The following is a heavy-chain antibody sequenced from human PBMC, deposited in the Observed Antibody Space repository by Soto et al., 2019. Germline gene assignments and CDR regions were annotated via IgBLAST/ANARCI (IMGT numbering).Heavy chain of an antibody. CDR1: GGPISTRVYS. V-gene: IGHV4-30-2*01. Sequence: PSETLYLTYLISGGPISTRVYSWSWIRQPPGKGLEWIGYIYHSGSIYYNPSLKSRVTISVDTSKNQFSLKLTSVTAADTAVYYCARDKITGLFDYWGQG. CDR2: IYHSGSI. CDR3: ARDKITGLFDY. D-gene: IGHD2-8*02. J-gene: IGHJ4*02.